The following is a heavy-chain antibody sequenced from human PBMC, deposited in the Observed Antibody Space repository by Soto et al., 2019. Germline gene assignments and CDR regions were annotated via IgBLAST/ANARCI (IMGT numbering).Heavy chain of an antibody. V-gene: IGHV3-30-3*01. CDR2: ISYDGSNK. CDR1: GFTFSDYA. CDR3: ARGSLSVFAPEYGFIDY. D-gene: IGHD3-10*01. Sequence: PGGSLRLSCEASGFTFSDYAMSWVRQPPGKGLEWVAVISYDGSNKYYADSVKGRFTISRDNSKNTLYLQMNSLRAEDTAVYYCARGSLSVFAPEYGFIDYWGQGTLVTVSS. J-gene: IGHJ4*02.